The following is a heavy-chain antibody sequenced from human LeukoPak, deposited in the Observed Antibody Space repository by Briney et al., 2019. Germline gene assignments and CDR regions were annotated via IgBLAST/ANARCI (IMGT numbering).Heavy chain of an antibody. CDR1: GGSLRRTGYC. V-gene: IGHV4-39*01. CDR2: IYHNGST. J-gene: IGHJ5*02. CDR3: ARHVGHDFWSGYRSVDP. Sequence: SETLSLTCTVSGGSLRRTGYCWGWIRQPPGKGLEWIGSIYHNGSTCNNPSLKSRVILSVDTSKNQFSLKLSSVTAADTAVYCCARHVGHDFWSGYRSVDPWGQGTLVTVSS. D-gene: IGHD3-3*01.